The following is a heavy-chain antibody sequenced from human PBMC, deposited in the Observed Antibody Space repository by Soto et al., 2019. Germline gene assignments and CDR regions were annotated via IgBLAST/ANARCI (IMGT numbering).Heavy chain of an antibody. D-gene: IGHD6-19*01. CDR3: ARDTSGWSLNGLDV. CDR1: GSAITRYY. CDR2: INPGGGSA. Sequence: QVDLVQSGAEVKKPGASVTISCKASGSAITRYYIHWVRQAPGRGLEWMGRINPGGGSASYAQKFQDRGTIDKDTSTGTVYMDLRSRRTEDTAVYYCARDTSGWSLNGLDVWGQGTTVNVSS. J-gene: IGHJ6*02. V-gene: IGHV1-46*01.